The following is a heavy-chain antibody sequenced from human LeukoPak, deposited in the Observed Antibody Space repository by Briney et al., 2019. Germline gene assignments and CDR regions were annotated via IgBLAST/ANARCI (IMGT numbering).Heavy chain of an antibody. D-gene: IGHD3-22*01. V-gene: IGHV3-53*01. CDR2: IYSGGST. CDR1: GFTVSNNY. Sequence: PGGSLRLSCAASGFTVSNNYMSWVRQAPGQGLEWVSVIYSGGSTYYADSVEGRFTISRDNSKNTLYLQMNSLRAEDTAVYYCARDRRDYYDSSGPFDYWGQGTLVAVSS. CDR3: ARDRRDYYDSSGPFDY. J-gene: IGHJ4*02.